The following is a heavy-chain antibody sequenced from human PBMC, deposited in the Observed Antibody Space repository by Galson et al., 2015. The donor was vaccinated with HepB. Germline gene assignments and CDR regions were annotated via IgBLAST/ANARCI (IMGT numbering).Heavy chain of an antibody. CDR2: VKQDGSET. Sequence: SLRLSCAASGFTFSSYWMNWVRQAPGKGLEWVASVKQDGSETYYVDSVKGRFTISRDNAKNSLYLQMNSLRAEDTAIYYCARDDAGWSRDYWGQGTLVTVSS. J-gene: IGHJ4*02. V-gene: IGHV3-7*01. CDR3: ARDDAGWSRDY. CDR1: GFTFSSYW. D-gene: IGHD2-15*01.